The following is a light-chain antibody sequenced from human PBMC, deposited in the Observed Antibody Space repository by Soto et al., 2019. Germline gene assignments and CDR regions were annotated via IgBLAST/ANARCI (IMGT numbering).Light chain of an antibody. Sequence: ESVLTQSPGTLSLSPGERATLSCRASQSVSSSYLAWYQQKPGQAPRLLIFGASNRATGIPDRFSGSGSGTDFTLTISRLEPEDFAVYYCQQYGSSPVTFGQGTKVEIK. CDR2: GAS. V-gene: IGKV3-20*01. CDR3: QQYGSSPVT. J-gene: IGKJ1*01. CDR1: QSVSSSY.